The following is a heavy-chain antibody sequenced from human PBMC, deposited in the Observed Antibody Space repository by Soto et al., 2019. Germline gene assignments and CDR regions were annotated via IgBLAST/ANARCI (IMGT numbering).Heavy chain of an antibody. CDR2: IKNEGEGGTT. Sequence: LRLSCVASGLNFSDAWMSWVRQAPGKGLEWIGRIKNEGEGGTTDYAAVVKGRFIISRDDSRNTLYLQMNSLTAADTAVYYRVAPWLFWGHGNLVTVSS. CDR3: VAPWLF. V-gene: IGHV3-15*05. D-gene: IGHD3-10*01. CDR1: GLNFSDAW. J-gene: IGHJ4*01.